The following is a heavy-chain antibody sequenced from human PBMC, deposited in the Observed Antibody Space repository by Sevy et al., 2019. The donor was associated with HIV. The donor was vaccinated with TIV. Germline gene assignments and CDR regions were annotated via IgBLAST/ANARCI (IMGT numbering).Heavy chain of an antibody. D-gene: IGHD1-26*01. CDR2: ISGTGTST. V-gene: IGHV3-23*01. CDR3: ARHLYSASYYGFDY. Sequence: GGSLRLSCAASGFTFSSDAMSWVLQAPGKGLEWVSTISGTGTSTFYADSVKGRFTISRDNSKNTLYLQRNGLRVEDTAVYYCARHLYSASYYGFDYWGQGTLVTVSS. J-gene: IGHJ4*02. CDR1: GFTFSSDA.